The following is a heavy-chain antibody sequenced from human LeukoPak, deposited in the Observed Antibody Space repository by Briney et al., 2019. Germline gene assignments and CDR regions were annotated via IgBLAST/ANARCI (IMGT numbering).Heavy chain of an antibody. D-gene: IGHD4-17*01. Sequence: ASVKVSCKASGYTFTSYAMNWVRQAPGQGLEWMGWINPNSGGTNYAQKFQGWATMTRDTSISTAYMELSRLRSDDTAVYYCARELDYGDYAGLVYWGQGTLVTVSS. V-gene: IGHV1-2*04. CDR1: GYTFTSYA. J-gene: IGHJ4*02. CDR2: INPNSGGT. CDR3: ARELDYGDYAGLVY.